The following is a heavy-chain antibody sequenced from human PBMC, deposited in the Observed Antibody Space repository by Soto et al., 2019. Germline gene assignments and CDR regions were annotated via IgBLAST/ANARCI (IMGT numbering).Heavy chain of an antibody. CDR2: LCYDEGTP. CDR3: ARGSVSDGVNCWPSFFQR. Sequence: GGSLRLSCATSGFTFSSYGIHWVRQAPGKGLEWVALLCYDEGTPYYADSVKGRFTISRDSSKNTLFLDMNSLGVEDTAIYYCARGSVSDGVNCWPSFFQRWGQGTLVTVSS. D-gene: IGHD2-8*02. CDR1: GFTFSSYG. J-gene: IGHJ1*01. V-gene: IGHV3-33*01.